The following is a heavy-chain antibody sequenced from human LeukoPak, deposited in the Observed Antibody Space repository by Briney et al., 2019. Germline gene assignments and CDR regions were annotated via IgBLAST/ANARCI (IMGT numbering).Heavy chain of an antibody. CDR1: GFTFSSYA. CDR2: ISGSGGST. J-gene: IGHJ4*02. CDR3: TRDSPPDY. V-gene: IGHV3-23*01. Sequence: GGSLRLSCAASGFTFSSYAMSWVRQAPGKGLEWVSDISGSGGSTYYADSVKGRFTISRDNAKNSLYLQMNSLRAEDMAIYYCTRDSPPDYWGQGTLVTVSS.